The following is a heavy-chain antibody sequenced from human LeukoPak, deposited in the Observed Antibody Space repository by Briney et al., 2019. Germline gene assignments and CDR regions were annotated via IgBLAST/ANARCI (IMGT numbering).Heavy chain of an antibody. V-gene: IGHV4-38-2*02. Sequence: SETLSLTCTVSGYSLSSGYDWGWIRQPPGKGLEWIGSIYHSGSTYYNPSLKSRDIISVDTSKNQCSLKLSSVTAADTAVYYCARESGLWFGERYYYYMDVWGKGTTVTISS. CDR2: IYHSGST. D-gene: IGHD3-10*01. CDR3: ARESGLWFGERYYYYMDV. CDR1: GYSLSSGYD. J-gene: IGHJ6*03.